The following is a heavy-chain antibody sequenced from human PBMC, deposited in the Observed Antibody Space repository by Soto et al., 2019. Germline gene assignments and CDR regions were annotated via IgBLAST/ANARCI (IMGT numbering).Heavy chain of an antibody. Sequence: SETLSLTCTVSGGSISSYYWSWIRQPPGKGLEWIGHIYYSGSTNYNPSLKSRVAISVDTSSNQFSLNLSSVTAADTAVYYCARRGGYSYGYPFDYWGQGTLVTVSS. CDR2: IYYSGST. J-gene: IGHJ4*02. CDR1: GGSISSYY. V-gene: IGHV4-59*08. CDR3: ARRGGYSYGYPFDY. D-gene: IGHD5-18*01.